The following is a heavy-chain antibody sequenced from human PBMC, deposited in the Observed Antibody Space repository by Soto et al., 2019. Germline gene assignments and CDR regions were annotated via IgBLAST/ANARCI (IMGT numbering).Heavy chain of an antibody. CDR2: ISGSGGST. CDR1: GFTFSSYA. CDR3: AKDIYSSSWSPEPYYFDY. Sequence: GSLRLSCAASGFTFSSYAMSWVRQAPGKGLEWVSAISGSGGSTYYADSVKGRFTISRDNSKNTLYLQMNSLRAEDTAVYYCAKDIYSSSWSPEPYYFDYWGQGTLVTVSS. D-gene: IGHD6-13*01. J-gene: IGHJ4*02. V-gene: IGHV3-23*01.